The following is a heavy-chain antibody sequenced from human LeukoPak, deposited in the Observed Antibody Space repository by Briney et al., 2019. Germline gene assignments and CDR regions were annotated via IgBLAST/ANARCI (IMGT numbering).Heavy chain of an antibody. D-gene: IGHD6-19*01. Sequence: GASVKVSCKASGYTFTSYDIDWVRQATGQGLEWMGWINPNSGGTNYAQKFQGRVTMTRDTSISTAYMELSRLRSDDTAVYYCARVRAVAGPFDAFDIWGQGTMVTVSS. V-gene: IGHV1-2*02. CDR1: GYTFTSYD. CDR2: INPNSGGT. CDR3: ARVRAVAGPFDAFDI. J-gene: IGHJ3*02.